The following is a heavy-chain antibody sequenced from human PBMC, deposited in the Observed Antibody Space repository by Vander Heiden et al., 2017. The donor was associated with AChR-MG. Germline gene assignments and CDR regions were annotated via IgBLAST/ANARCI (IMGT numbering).Heavy chain of an antibody. CDR2: IYYSGST. D-gene: IGHD6-6*01. CDR1: GGSISSYY. Sequence: QVQLQESGPGLVKPSETLSLTCTVSGGSISSYYWSWIRQPPGKGLEWIGYIYYSGSTNYNPSLKSRVTISVDTSKNQFSLKLSSVTAADTAVYYCARAYSSSSFSWFDPWGQGTLVTVSS. V-gene: IGHV4-59*01. J-gene: IGHJ5*02. CDR3: ARAYSSSSFSWFDP.